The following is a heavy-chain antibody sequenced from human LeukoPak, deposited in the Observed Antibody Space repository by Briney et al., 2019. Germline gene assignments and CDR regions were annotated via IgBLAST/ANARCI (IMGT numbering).Heavy chain of an antibody. D-gene: IGHD1-26*01. Sequence: NPGGSLRLSCAASGFTFSSYSMNWVRQAPGKGLEWVSSISSSSSYIYYADSVKGRFTISRDNAKNSLYLQVNSLRVEDTAVYYCAGALPRIVLTDAIGIWGQGTLVTVSS. J-gene: IGHJ3*02. CDR3: AGALPRIVLTDAIGI. V-gene: IGHV3-21*01. CDR2: ISSSSSYI. CDR1: GFTFSSYS.